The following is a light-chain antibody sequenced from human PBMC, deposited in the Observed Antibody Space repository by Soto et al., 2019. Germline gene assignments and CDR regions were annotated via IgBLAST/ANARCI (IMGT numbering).Light chain of an antibody. CDR1: SSDVGAYHY. J-gene: IGLJ2*01. CDR3: SSYASGSTVV. V-gene: IGLV2-14*03. Sequence: QSALTQPASMSGSPGQSITISCTGTSSDVGAYHYVSWYQHHPGKAPRLMIYDVSYWPSGVSNRFSGSKSGNTASLTISGLQVEDEADYYCSSYASGSTVVFGGGTKLTVL. CDR2: DVS.